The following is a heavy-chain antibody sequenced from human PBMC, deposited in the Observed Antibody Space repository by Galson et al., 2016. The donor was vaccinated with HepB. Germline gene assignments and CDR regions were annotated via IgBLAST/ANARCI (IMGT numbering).Heavy chain of an antibody. Sequence: SLRLSCAASGFTFTTYWMHWVRQTPGKGLVWVSRINSAGTSTNYADSMKGRFTISRDNAKNTLYLQMNSLRAEDTAVYFCVRDHAVVPTTAYNWFDPWGRGTLVTVSS. CDR1: GFTFTTYW. J-gene: IGHJ5*02. D-gene: IGHD4-23*01. CDR3: VRDHAVVPTTAYNWFDP. CDR2: INSAGTST. V-gene: IGHV3-74*01.